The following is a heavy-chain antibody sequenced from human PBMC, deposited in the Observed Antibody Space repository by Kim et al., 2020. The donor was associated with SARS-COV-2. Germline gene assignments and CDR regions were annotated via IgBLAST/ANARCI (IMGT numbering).Heavy chain of an antibody. J-gene: IGHJ6*02. V-gene: IGHV3-7*01. CDR1: GFTFSSYW. Sequence: GGSLRLSCAASGFTFSSYWMSWVRQAPGKGLEWVANIKQDGSEKYYVDSVKGRFTISRDNAKNSLYLQMNSLRAEDTAVYYCARDGRRGLLWFGETAASCYGMDVWGQGTTVTVSS. CDR3: ARDGRRGLLWFGETAASCYGMDV. CDR2: IKQDGSEK. D-gene: IGHD3-10*01.